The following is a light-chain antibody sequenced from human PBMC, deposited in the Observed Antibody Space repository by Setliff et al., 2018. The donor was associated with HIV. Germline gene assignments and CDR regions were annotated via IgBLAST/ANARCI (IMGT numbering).Light chain of an antibody. V-gene: IGLV2-23*02. Sequence: QSALTQPASVSGSTGQSITISCTGTSSDVGSYTLVSWFQQNPGKASRFMIYEVSTSPSGVSNRFSGSKSGNTASLTVSGLQAEDEADYYCCSDTGRSSYVFGRGTKVTV. J-gene: IGLJ1*01. CDR1: SSDVGSYTL. CDR2: EVS. CDR3: CSDTGRSSYV.